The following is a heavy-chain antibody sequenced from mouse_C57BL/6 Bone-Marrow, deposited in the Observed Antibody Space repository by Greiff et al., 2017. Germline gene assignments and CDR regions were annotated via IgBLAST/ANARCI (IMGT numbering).Heavy chain of an antibody. CDR1: GYSFTSYY. D-gene: IGHD1-1*01. J-gene: IGHJ2*01. Sequence: VQLQESGPELVKPGASVKISCKASGYSFTSYYIHWVKQRPGQGLEWIGWIYPGSGNTKYNEKFKGKATLTADTSSSTAYMQLSSLTSEDSAVYYCARSAVRGVYFDYWGQGTTLTVSS. V-gene: IGHV1-66*01. CDR3: ARSAVRGVYFDY. CDR2: IYPGSGNT.